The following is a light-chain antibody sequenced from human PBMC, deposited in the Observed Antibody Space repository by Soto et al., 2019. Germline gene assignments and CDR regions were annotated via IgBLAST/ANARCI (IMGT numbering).Light chain of an antibody. V-gene: IGLV3-21*02. Sequence: SYELTQPPSVSVAPGQTASITCVGANIGIRSVHWYQQKPGQAPVLGLYEDSDRPSGIPDRFSGSNSGNTATLTISRVEAGDEADYYCQVWESYSDVPFGGGTKLTVL. CDR1: NIGIRS. CDR3: QVWESYSDVP. J-gene: IGLJ2*01. CDR2: EDS.